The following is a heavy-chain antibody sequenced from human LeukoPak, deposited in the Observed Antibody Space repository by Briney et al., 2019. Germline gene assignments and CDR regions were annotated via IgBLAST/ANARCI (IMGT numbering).Heavy chain of an antibody. D-gene: IGHD3-10*01. J-gene: IGHJ3*02. CDR2: IYTSGST. CDR3: ARVERRDYYGSGTHLSDAFDI. CDR1: GGSISSYY. Sequence: SETLSLTCTVSGGSISSYYWSWIRQPAGKGLEWIGRIYTSGSTNYNPSLKSRVTMSVDTSKNQFSLKLSSVTAADTAVYYCARVERRDYYGSGTHLSDAFDIWGQGTMVTVSS. V-gene: IGHV4-4*07.